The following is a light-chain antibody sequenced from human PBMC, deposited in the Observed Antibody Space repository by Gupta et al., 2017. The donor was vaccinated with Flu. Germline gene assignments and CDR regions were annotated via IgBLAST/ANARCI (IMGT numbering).Light chain of an antibody. Sequence: EIVLTQSPVTLSLSPGERATLSCRASQSSGVFLAWFQQKPGQPPRLVIYDSSSRFPGVPARFSGSGSGTDFTLTITAVEPEDFALYYCHQRYSWYTYGQGTTLE. CDR3: HQRYSWYT. J-gene: IGKJ2*01. CDR1: QSSGVF. V-gene: IGKV3-11*01. CDR2: DSS.